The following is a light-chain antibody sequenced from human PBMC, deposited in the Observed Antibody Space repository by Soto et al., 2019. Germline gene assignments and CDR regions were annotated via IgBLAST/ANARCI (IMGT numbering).Light chain of an antibody. CDR3: QQSYSTPYT. Sequence: DIQMTQSPSSLSASVGDRVTITCRASQSISSYLNLYQQKPGKAPKLLIYAASRLQSGVPSRFSGSGSGTDLTLTISSLQPEDFASYYCQQSYSTPYTFGQGTKLEIK. CDR2: AAS. CDR1: QSISSY. V-gene: IGKV1-39*01. J-gene: IGKJ2*01.